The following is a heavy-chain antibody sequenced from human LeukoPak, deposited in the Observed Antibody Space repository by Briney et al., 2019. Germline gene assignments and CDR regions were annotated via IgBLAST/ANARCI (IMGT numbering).Heavy chain of an antibody. CDR2: INHSGST. CDR1: GGSFSGYY. V-gene: IGHV4-34*01. Sequence: SETLSLTCAVYGGSFSGYYWSWIRQPPGKGLEWIGEINHSGSTNYNPSLKSRVTISVDTSKNQFSLKLSSVTAADTAVYYCVRGHSRSSSWYLSYSCWFDPWGQGTLVTVSS. CDR3: VRGHSRSSSWYLSYSCWFDP. D-gene: IGHD6-13*01. J-gene: IGHJ5*02.